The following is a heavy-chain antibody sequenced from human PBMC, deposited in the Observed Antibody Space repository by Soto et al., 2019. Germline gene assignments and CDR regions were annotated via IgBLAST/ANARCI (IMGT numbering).Heavy chain of an antibody. CDR3: ARDTMVTSNWFDT. CDR2: ISAHHGDT. V-gene: IGHV1-18*01. CDR1: GYTFTSYG. D-gene: IGHD4-17*01. Sequence: QVRLVQFGSEVKKPGASVKVSCKASGYTFTSYGFSWVRQAPGQGLEWVGWISAHHGDTNYAQKFQGRVTMTTDTSTSTAYMELRSLRSDDTAVYYCARDTMVTSNWFDTWGQGTLVTVSS. J-gene: IGHJ5*02.